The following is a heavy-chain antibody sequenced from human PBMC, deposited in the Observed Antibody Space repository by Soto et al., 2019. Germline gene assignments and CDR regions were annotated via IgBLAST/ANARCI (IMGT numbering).Heavy chain of an antibody. CDR1: GSAVRSNGYY. Sequence: SETLSLSFMVSGSAVRSNGYYWTWIRRPAGKGLEGMEYTDLRESTHYQPPLKSQFTISVDTSKNQFSLRVSDVSAADTAMYFCARAGRQYCSVSTCYIFDYWGQGTQVHGSS. CDR2: TDLREST. J-gene: IGHJ4*02. D-gene: IGHD2-15*01. CDR3: ARAGRQYCSVSTCYIFDY. V-gene: IGHV4-61*08.